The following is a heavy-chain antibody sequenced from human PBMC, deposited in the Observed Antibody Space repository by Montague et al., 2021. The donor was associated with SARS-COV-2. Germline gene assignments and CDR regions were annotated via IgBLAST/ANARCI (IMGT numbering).Heavy chain of an antibody. D-gene: IGHD2-15*01. CDR3: ARHYSATLPAVY. Sequence: SETLSLTCTVSGGSISSFYWRWFRQPAGKALEWIGCIPDSGSTNYNPSLTSRVTMSVDTSKDQFSLKVNSVTAADTAVYYCARHYSATLPAVYWGQGTLVTVSS. V-gene: IGHV4-59*08. CDR2: IPDSGST. J-gene: IGHJ4*02. CDR1: GGSISSFY.